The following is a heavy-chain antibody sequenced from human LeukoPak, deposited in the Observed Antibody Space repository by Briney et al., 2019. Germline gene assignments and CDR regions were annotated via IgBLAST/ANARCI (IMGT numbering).Heavy chain of an antibody. CDR2: ISGSGGST. Sequence: GGSLRLSCAASGFTFSSYAMSWLRQAPGKGLEWVSAISGSGGSTYYADSVKGRFTISRDNSKNTLYLQMNSLRAEDTAIYYCAKLRYCGGDCYSFFDYWGQGTLVTVSS. D-gene: IGHD2-21*02. V-gene: IGHV3-23*01. CDR1: GFTFSSYA. CDR3: AKLRYCGGDCYSFFDY. J-gene: IGHJ4*02.